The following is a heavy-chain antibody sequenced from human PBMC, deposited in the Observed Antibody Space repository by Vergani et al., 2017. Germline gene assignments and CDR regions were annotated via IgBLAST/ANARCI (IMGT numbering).Heavy chain of an antibody. D-gene: IGHD1-14*01. Sequence: QVQLVESGGCVVQPGRSLRLSCAASGFTFNQYGMHWVRQAPGKGLEWVAVTWYDGNNKQYADSVKGRFTISRDNSKSTMYLQMNSLRDEETGVYYCARDLRLLYNRFDPWGQGTLVTVSS. V-gene: IGHV3-33*01. J-gene: IGHJ5*02. CDR3: ARDLRLLYNRFDP. CDR1: GFTFNQYG. CDR2: TWYDGNNK.